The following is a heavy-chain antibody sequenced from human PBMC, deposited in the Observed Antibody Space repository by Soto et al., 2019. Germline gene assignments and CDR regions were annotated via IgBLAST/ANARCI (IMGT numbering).Heavy chain of an antibody. V-gene: IGHV4-39*01. CDR2: IYYSGSI. CDR1: GGSISSSSYY. J-gene: IGHJ4*02. D-gene: IGHD3-9*01. CDR3: ARLLYDMRGYDYFDY. Sequence: QLHLQESGPGLVKPSETLSLTCSVSGGSISSSSYYWGWIRQPPGKGLEWIGSIYYSGSIYHNPSLKSRVSMSIDTSKKQFSLNLSSVTAADTALYYCARLLYDMRGYDYFDYWGQGTLVTVSS.